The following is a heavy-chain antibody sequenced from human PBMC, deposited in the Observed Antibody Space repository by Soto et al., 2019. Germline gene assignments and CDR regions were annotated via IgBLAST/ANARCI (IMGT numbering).Heavy chain of an antibody. CDR3: AKKVNSGPRSKSFLY. D-gene: IGHD3-10*01. CDR2: FRTGGDDGTT. CDR1: GFTFSSYS. V-gene: IGHV3-23*01. J-gene: IGHJ4*02. Sequence: GGSLRLSCAASGFTFSSYSMSWVRQAPGKGLEWVSGFRTGGDDGTTYYADSVKGRFTISRDNSKNTLFLQMNSLRAEDTAIYYCAKKVNSGPRSKSFLYWGKGTLVTVST.